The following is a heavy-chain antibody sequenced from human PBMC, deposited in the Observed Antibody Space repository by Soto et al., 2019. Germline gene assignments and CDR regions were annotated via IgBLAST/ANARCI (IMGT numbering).Heavy chain of an antibody. Sequence: HPGGSLRLSCAASGFTFSSYAMSWVRQAPGKGLEWVSAISGSGGSTYYADSVKGRFTISRDNSKNTLYLQMNSLRAEDTAVYYCAKGHYCSSTSCYQEDYYYYYGMDVWGQGTTVTVSS. CDR2: ISGSGGST. D-gene: IGHD2-2*01. CDR1: GFTFSSYA. CDR3: AKGHYCSSTSCYQEDYYYYYGMDV. V-gene: IGHV3-23*01. J-gene: IGHJ6*02.